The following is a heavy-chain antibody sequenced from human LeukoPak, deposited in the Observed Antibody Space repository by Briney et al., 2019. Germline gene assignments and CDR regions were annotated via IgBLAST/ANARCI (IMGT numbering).Heavy chain of an antibody. CDR3: ARDRMDTGTYFDY. J-gene: IGHJ4*02. D-gene: IGHD5-18*01. Sequence: GASVKVSCKSSSYTFTTYGITWVRQAPGQGLEWMGWISTYNGNTNYAQKLQGRVTMTTDTSTSTAYMELRSLRSDDTAMYYCARDRMDTGTYFDYWGQGTLVTVSS. CDR1: SYTFTTYG. CDR2: ISTYNGNT. V-gene: IGHV1-18*01.